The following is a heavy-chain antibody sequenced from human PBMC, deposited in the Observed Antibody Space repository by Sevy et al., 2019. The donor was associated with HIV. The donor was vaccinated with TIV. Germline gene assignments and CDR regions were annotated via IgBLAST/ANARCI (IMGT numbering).Heavy chain of an antibody. D-gene: IGHD6-13*01. V-gene: IGHV3-48*03. CDR1: RFTFSSYE. CDR3: ARGVAAAGYYFDY. Sequence: GGSLRLSCAASRFTFSSYEMNWVRQAPGKGLEWVSYISSSGSTIYYADSVKGRFTISRDKAKNSLYLQMNSLRAEDTAVYYSARGVAAAGYYFDYWGQGPLVTVSS. J-gene: IGHJ4*02. CDR2: ISSSGSTI.